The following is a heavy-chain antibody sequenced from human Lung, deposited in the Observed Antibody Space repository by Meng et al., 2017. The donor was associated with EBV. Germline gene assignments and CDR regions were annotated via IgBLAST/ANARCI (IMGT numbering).Heavy chain of an antibody. Sequence: QRPLQESGSGLVKLSQTLSLTCAVSGGSIKNTNWWSWFRQPPGKGLEWIGDISHSGNTNYKPSLKSRVSMSVDTSKNHFFLKVTSVTAAVIFVKQKTAYEIISAWDCWGQGTLVTVSS. CDR2: ISHSGNT. D-gene: IGHD3-3*01. V-gene: IGHV4-4*02. CDR3: TAYEIISAWDC. CDR1: GGSIKNTNW. J-gene: IGHJ4*02.